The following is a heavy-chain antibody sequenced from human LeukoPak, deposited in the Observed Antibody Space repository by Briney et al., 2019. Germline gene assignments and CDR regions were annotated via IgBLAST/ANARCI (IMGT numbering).Heavy chain of an antibody. CDR3: ARGGLGVFDY. V-gene: IGHV4-39*07. CDR2: IYYSGST. CDR1: GGTFSSSSYY. J-gene: IGHJ4*02. Sequence: SETLSLTCTVSGGTFSSSSYYWGWLRQPPGKGLECLGTIYYSGSTYSNPSLKSRVTISVDTSKNQFSLKLTSVTAADTAVYYCARGGLGVFDYWGQGTLVTVSS.